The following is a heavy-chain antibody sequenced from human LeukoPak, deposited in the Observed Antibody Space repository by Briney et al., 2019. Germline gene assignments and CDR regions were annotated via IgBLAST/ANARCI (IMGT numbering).Heavy chain of an antibody. V-gene: IGHV3-48*01. CDR1: GFTFSSYS. D-gene: IGHD6-13*01. CDR3: ARVYSLGYSSSWYNAFDI. Sequence: GGSLRLSCAASGFTFSSYSMNWVRQAPGKGLEWVSYISSSSSTIYYADSVKGRFTISRDNAKNSLYLQMNSLRAEDTAVYYCARVYSLGYSSSWYNAFDIWGQGTMVTVSS. CDR2: ISSSSSTI. J-gene: IGHJ3*02.